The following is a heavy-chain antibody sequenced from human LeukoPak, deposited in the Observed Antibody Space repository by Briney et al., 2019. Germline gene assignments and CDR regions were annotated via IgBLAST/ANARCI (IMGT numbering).Heavy chain of an antibody. Sequence: PGGYLRLSCAVSGFTFSSYAMHWVRQAPGKGLEWVAVIWYDGSNKYYADSVKGRFTISRDNSKNTLYLQMNSLRAEDTAVYYCARDVPSSGSYLSGVDYWGQGTLVTVSS. CDR3: ARDVPSSGSYLSGVDY. V-gene: IGHV3-33*08. D-gene: IGHD3-10*01. CDR2: IWYDGSNK. CDR1: GFTFSSYA. J-gene: IGHJ4*02.